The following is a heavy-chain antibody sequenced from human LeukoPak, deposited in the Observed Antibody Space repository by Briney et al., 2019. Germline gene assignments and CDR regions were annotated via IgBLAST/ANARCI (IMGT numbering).Heavy chain of an antibody. CDR1: GFAFSIYA. CDR2: ISGSGGST. J-gene: IGHJ4*02. V-gene: IGHV3-23*01. Sequence: GGSLRLSCAASGFAFSIYAMSWVRQAPGKGLEWVSSISGSGGSTYDADSVKGRFTISRDYSKNTLYLQMSSLRAEDTAVYYCANRESTGILDCWGQGTLVTVSS. CDR3: ANRESTGILDC. D-gene: IGHD5-18*01.